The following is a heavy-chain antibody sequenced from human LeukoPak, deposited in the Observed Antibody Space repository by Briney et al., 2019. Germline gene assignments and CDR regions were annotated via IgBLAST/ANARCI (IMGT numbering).Heavy chain of an antibody. CDR3: ARAAKLNANNYYYYGMDV. Sequence: PGGSLRLSCAASGFTFSTYSMNWVRQAPGKGVEGVSRINSDGSSTSYADSVNGRSTISRDNAKNTLYLQMNSLKADDTAVYYCARAAKLNANNYYYYGMDVWGQGTTVTVSS. D-gene: IGHD4/OR15-4a*01. J-gene: IGHJ6*02. V-gene: IGHV3-74*01. CDR2: INSDGSST. CDR1: GFTFSTYS.